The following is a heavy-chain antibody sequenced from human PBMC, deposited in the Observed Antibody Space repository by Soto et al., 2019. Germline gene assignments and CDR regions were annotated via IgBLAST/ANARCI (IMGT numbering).Heavy chain of an antibody. D-gene: IGHD2-15*01. CDR1: GGSISSSSYY. CDR3: ARLKKDIVVVVAARIDY. V-gene: IGHV4-39*01. Sequence: PSETLSLTCTVSGGSISSSSYYWGWIRQPPGNGLEWIGSIYYSGSTYYNPSLKSRVTISVDTSKNQFSLKLSSVTAADTAVYYCARLKKDIVVVVAARIDYWGQGTLVTVSS. J-gene: IGHJ4*02. CDR2: IYYSGST.